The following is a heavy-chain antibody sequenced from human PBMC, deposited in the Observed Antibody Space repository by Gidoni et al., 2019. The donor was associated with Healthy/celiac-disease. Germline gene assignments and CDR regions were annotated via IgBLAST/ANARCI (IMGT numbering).Heavy chain of an antibody. Sequence: EVQLVESGGGLVQPGRSLRLSCAAPGFTFDDYAIHWVRQAPGKGLEWVSGISWNSGSIGYADSVKCRFTISRDNAKNSLYLQMNSLRAEDTALYYCAKGSYGLGGFFDYWGQGTLVTVSS. J-gene: IGHJ4*02. D-gene: IGHD5-18*01. V-gene: IGHV3-9*01. CDR1: GFTFDDYA. CDR2: ISWNSGSI. CDR3: AKGSYGLGGFFDY.